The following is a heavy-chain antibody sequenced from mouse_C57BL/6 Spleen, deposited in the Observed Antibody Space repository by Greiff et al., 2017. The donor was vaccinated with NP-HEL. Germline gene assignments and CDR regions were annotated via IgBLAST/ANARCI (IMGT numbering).Heavy chain of an antibody. CDR2: ISYDGSN. CDR3: AFITTVEDYAMDY. Sequence: EVQLQQSGPGLVKPSQSLSLTCSVTGYSITSGYYWNWIRQFPGNKLEWMGYISYDGSNNYNPSLKNRISITRDTSKNQFFLKLNSVTTEDTATYYCAFITTVEDYAMDYWGQGTSVTVSS. CDR1: GYSITSGYY. V-gene: IGHV3-6*01. D-gene: IGHD1-1*01. J-gene: IGHJ4*01.